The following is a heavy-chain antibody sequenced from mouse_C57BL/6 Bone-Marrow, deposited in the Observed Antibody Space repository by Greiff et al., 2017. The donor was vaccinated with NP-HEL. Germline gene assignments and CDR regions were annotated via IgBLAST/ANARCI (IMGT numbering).Heavy chain of an antibody. CDR2: IDPANGNT. J-gene: IGHJ4*01. CDR1: GFNIKNTY. CDR3: ARPLYDGYYEDYAMDY. Sequence: EVQGVESVAELVRPGASVKLSCTASGFNIKNTYMHWVKQRPEQGLEWIGRIDPANGNTKYAPKFQGKATITADTSSNTAYLQLSSLTSEDTAIYYCARPLYDGYYEDYAMDYWGQGTSVTVSS. V-gene: IGHV14-3*01. D-gene: IGHD2-3*01.